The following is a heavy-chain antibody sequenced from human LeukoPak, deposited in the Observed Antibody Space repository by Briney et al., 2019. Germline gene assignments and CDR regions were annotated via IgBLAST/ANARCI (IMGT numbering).Heavy chain of an antibody. Sequence: GGSLRLSCAASGFTVSSNYMSWVRQAPGKGLQWVSSINDNGGRTYYADSVKGRFTVYRDNSKNTLYLQMNNLRAEDTALYYCAKDTRDREAAASRGYYFDCWGQGTLVSVSS. V-gene: IGHV3-23*01. CDR1: GFTVSSNY. J-gene: IGHJ4*02. D-gene: IGHD6-13*01. CDR3: AKDTRDREAAASRGYYFDC. CDR2: INDNGGRT.